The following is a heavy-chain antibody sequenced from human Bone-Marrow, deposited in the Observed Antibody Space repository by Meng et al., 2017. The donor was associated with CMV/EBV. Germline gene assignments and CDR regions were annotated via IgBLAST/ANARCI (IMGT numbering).Heavy chain of an antibody. V-gene: IGHV1-8*01. CDR2: MNPNSGNT. CDR3: ARSVLRCSSTSCYTSNWFDP. D-gene: IGHD2-2*02. Sequence: APVKVSCKASGYTFTSYDINWVRQATGQGLEWMGWMNPNSGNTGYAQKFQGRVTMTRNTSISTAYMELSSLRSEDTAVYYCARSVLRCSSTSCYTSNWFDPWGQGTLVTVSS. CDR1: GYTFTSYD. J-gene: IGHJ5*02.